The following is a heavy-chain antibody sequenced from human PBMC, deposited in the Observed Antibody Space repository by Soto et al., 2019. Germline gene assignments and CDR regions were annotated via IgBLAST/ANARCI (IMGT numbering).Heavy chain of an antibody. V-gene: IGHV4-30-4*01. D-gene: IGHD6-19*01. CDR2: MYYSGST. CDR1: GGSIRSGDNY. CDR3: AREAGNYYYSSAMDV. J-gene: IGHJ6*02. Sequence: SETLSLTCTVSGGSIRSGDNYWSWIRQPPGKGLEWIGYMYYSGSTYYNPSLRNRVTISVDTSKNQFSLKLTSVTAADTAVYYCAREAGNYYYSSAMDVWGRGTTVTVSS.